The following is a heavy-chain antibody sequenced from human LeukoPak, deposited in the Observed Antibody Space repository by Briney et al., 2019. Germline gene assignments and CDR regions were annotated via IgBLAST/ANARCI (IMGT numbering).Heavy chain of an antibody. Sequence: GASVKVSCKASGGTFSSYAISWVRQAPGQGLEWMGRIIPILGIANYAQKFQGRVTITADKSTSTAYMELSSLRSEDTAVYYCARASQVGAPDYWGQGTLATVSS. J-gene: IGHJ4*02. CDR2: IIPILGIA. V-gene: IGHV1-69*04. CDR1: GGTFSSYA. D-gene: IGHD1-26*01. CDR3: ARASQVGAPDY.